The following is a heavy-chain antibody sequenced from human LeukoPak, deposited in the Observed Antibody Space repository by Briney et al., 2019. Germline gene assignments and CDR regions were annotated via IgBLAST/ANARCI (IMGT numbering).Heavy chain of an antibody. D-gene: IGHD3-22*01. V-gene: IGHV4-4*07. Sequence: SETLSLTCTVSGGSISSYYWSWIRQPAGKGLEWIGRIYTSGSTNYNPSLKSRVTISVATSKNPFSLKLSSVTAADTAVYYCASHNENYYDSSGYLDKAFDIWGQGTMVTVSS. CDR2: IYTSGST. CDR3: ASHNENYYDSSGYLDKAFDI. J-gene: IGHJ3*02. CDR1: GGSISSYY.